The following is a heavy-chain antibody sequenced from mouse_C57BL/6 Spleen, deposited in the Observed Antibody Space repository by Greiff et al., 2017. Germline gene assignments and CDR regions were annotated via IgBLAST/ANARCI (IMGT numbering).Heavy chain of an antibody. CDR2: INPSNGGT. CDR3: ARHYYGSSYFDY. CDR1: GYTFTSYW. D-gene: IGHD1-1*01. V-gene: IGHV1-53*01. J-gene: IGHJ2*01. Sequence: QVQLQHPGTELVKPGASVKLSCKASGYTFTSYWMHWVKQRPGQGLEWIGNINPSNGGTNYNEKFKSKATLTVDKSSSTAYMQLRSLTSEDSAVYYCARHYYGSSYFDYWGQGTTLTVSS.